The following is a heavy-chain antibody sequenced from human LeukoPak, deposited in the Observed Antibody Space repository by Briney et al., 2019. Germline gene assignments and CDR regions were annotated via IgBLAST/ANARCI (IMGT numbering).Heavy chain of an antibody. Sequence: SQTLSLTCAVSGGSISSGGYSWSWIRQPPGKGLEWIGYIYHSGSTYYNPSLKSRVTISVDRSENQFSLKLSSVTAADTAVYYCAREYEAGWFDPWGQGTLVTVSS. V-gene: IGHV4-30-2*01. J-gene: IGHJ5*02. D-gene: IGHD3-16*01. CDR3: AREYEAGWFDP. CDR1: GGSISSGGYS. CDR2: IYHSGST.